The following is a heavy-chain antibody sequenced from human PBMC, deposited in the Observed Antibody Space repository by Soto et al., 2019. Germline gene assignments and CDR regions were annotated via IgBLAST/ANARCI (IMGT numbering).Heavy chain of an antibody. CDR1: GYXFTSYL. CDR2: INPGDSDT. CDR3: ARQGDGGVLDY. J-gene: IGHJ4*02. D-gene: IGHD2-8*02. V-gene: IGHV5-51*01. Sequence: EXLQISSKRSGYXFTSYLVVWVRQMPGKGLEFMVIINPGDSDTRYSPSFQGQVTISAEKSISTAYLKWSSLKSSDTAMYYCARQGDGGVLDYWGQGTLGTVS.